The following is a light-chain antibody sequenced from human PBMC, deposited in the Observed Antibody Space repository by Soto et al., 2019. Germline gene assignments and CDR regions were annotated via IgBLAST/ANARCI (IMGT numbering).Light chain of an antibody. CDR1: QSVSTK. V-gene: IGKV3-15*01. CDR2: VAS. CDR3: QQYNNWPRT. Sequence: EIVMTQSPATVAVSPGERATLSCRASQSVSTKLAWYQQKPGQAPRLLIYVASTRATGIPARFSGSGSETEFTLTISSLQSEDFAVYYCQQYNNWPRTFGQGTKVDIK. J-gene: IGKJ1*01.